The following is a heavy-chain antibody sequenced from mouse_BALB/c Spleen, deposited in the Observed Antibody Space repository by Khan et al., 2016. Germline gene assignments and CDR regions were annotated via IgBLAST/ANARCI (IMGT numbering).Heavy chain of an antibody. CDR3: AREDVNYVGFVY. Sequence: QIQLVQSGPELKKPGKTVKISCKASGYTFTNYGMNWVKQAPGKGLKWMGWINTYIGEPTYADDFKGRFAFSLETSASTAYLQINNLKNEDMATXFGAREDVNYVGFVYWGQGTLVTVSA. CDR2: INTYIGEP. CDR1: GYTFTNYG. V-gene: IGHV9-1*02. J-gene: IGHJ3*01. D-gene: IGHD2-1*01.